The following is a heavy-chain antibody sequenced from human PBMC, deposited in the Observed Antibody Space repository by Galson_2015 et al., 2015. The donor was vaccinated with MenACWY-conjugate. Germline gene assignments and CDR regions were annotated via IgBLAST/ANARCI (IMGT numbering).Heavy chain of an antibody. Sequence: TLSLTCAVSGGSLSGYYWGWIRQPPGKGLEWIGNIYHSGSTYYNPSLKSRLHMSLDRTKTQFSLELSSVTAADTAVYYCAMAGGGSLITLAFEFWGQGAVVTVSS. CDR3: AMAGGGSLITLAFEF. V-gene: IGHV4-59*04. D-gene: IGHD3-10*01. CDR2: IYHSGST. J-gene: IGHJ3*01. CDR1: GGSLSGYY.